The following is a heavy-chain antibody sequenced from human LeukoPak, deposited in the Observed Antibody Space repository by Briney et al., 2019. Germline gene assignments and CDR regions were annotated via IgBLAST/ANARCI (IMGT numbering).Heavy chain of an antibody. CDR1: GGTFSSYA. CDR2: IIPIFGTA. Sequence: SVKVSCKASGGTFSSYAISWVRQAPGQGLEWMGGIIPIFGTANYAQKFQGRVTITADESTSTAYMELSSLRSEDTAVYYCARDLELTIFGVVIMGYWGQGTLVTVSS. CDR3: ARDLELTIFGVVIMGY. J-gene: IGHJ4*02. D-gene: IGHD3-3*01. V-gene: IGHV1-69*01.